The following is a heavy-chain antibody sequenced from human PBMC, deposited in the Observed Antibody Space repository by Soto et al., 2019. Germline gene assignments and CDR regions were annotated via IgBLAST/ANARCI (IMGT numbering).Heavy chain of an antibody. V-gene: IGHV1-18*01. D-gene: IGHD3-10*01. CDR2: ISAYNGNT. CDR1: GYTFTSYG. J-gene: IGHJ6*02. CDR3: ARGMVRGVIYYYGMDV. Sequence: GASVKVSCKASGYTFTSYGISWVRQAPGQGLEWMGWISAYNGNTNYAQKLQGRVTMTTDTSTSTAYMELRSLRSDDTAVYYCARGMVRGVIYYYGMDVWGQGTTVTVSS.